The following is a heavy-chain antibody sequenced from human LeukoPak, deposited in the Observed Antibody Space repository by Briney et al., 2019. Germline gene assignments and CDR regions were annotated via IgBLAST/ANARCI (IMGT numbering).Heavy chain of an antibody. CDR1: GFTFSNAW. J-gene: IGHJ4*02. Sequence: PGGSARLFCATSGFTFSNAWMNWVSQSPGKGLEWVGRIKSKTDGGTIDYGAPVKGRFTISRDDSKNTLFLKMNSLKTEDTAMYHCTTGVRDSSGYYNFDYWGQGTLVTVSS. V-gene: IGHV3-15*01. D-gene: IGHD3-22*01. CDR3: TTGVRDSSGYYNFDY. CDR2: IKSKTDGGTI.